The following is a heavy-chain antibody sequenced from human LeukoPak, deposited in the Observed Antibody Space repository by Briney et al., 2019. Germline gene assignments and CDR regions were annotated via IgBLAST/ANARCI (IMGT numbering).Heavy chain of an antibody. CDR2: IKQDGSEK. V-gene: IGHV3-7*01. J-gene: IGHJ4*02. CDR1: GFTFSGYW. Sequence: GGSLRLSCAASGFTFSGYWMSWVRQAPGKGLEWVANIKQDGSEKYYVDSVKGRFTISRDNAKNSLYLQMNSLRAEDTAVYYCARLVTRDLTGYLRTDYFDYWGQGTLVTVSS. CDR3: ARLVTRDLTGYLRTDYFDY. D-gene: IGHD3-9*01.